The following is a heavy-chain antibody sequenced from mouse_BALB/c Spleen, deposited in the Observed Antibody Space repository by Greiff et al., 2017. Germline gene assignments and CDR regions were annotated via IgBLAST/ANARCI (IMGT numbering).Heavy chain of an antibody. J-gene: IGHJ4*01. CDR1: GYSFSSYW. CDR2: ILPGSGST. Sequence: VQLQQSGAELMKPGASVKISCKASGYSFSSYWIKWVKQRPGHGLEWIGEILPGSGSTNYNEKFKGKATFTADTSSNTAYMQLSSLTSEDSSVYNCATVYAMDYWGQGTSVTVSA. CDR3: ATVYAMDY. V-gene: IGHV1-9*01.